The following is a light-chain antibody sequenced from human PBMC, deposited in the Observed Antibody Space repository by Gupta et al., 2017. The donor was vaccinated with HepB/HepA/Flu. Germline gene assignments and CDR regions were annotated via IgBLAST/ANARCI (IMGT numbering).Light chain of an antibody. CDR1: QSVRSNY. V-gene: IGKV3-20*01. J-gene: IGKJ1*01. CDR2: SAS. CDR3: QQYYSSQWT. Sequence: PGQRATLSCRASQSVRSNYLAWYQQKTGQAPRLLIYSASSRVAGIPDRFSGSGSGTDFTLTISRLDPEDIAVYFCQQYYSSQWTFGQGTTVEIK.